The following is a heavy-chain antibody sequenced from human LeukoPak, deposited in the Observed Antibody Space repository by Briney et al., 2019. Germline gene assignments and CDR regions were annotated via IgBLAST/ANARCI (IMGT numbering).Heavy chain of an antibody. D-gene: IGHD1-14*01. CDR1: GFNFNDYA. Sequence: GGSLRLSCAASGFNFNDYAMKWVRQAPGKGLEWVAAISRTSAYIYYSDSVKGRFTISRDNAKNSLYLQVNSLRAEDTAVYYCARNQRRLDYWGQGTLVTVSS. CDR3: ARNQRRLDY. V-gene: IGHV3-21*01. J-gene: IGHJ4*02. CDR2: ISRTSAYI.